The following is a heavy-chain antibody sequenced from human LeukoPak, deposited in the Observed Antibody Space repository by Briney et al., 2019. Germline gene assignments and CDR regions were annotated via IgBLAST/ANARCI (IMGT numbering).Heavy chain of an antibody. CDR3: ARGTGYGVFDY. J-gene: IGHJ4*02. V-gene: IGHV3-74*01. CDR1: GFTFSSYW. D-gene: IGHD1-14*01. CDR2: INSDGSSI. Sequence: GGSLRLSCAASGFTFSSYWMHWVRQAPGKGLVWVSCINSDGSSISYADSVKGRLTISRDNAKNTLYLQMNSLRAEDTAVYYCARGTGYGVFDYWGQGTLVTVSS.